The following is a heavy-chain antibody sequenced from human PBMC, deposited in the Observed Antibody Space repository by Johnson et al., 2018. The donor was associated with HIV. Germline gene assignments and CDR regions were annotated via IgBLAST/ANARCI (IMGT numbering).Heavy chain of an antibody. CDR2: ISWNSGSI. D-gene: IGHD2-8*02. Sequence: VESGGGLVQPGRSLRLSCAASGFTFDDYAMHWVRQAPGKGLEWVSGISWNSGSIGYADSVKGRFTISRDNAKNSLYLQMNSLRAEDTAVYYCARGPSQLYWPDVAFDIWGQGTTVTVSS. V-gene: IGHV3-9*01. J-gene: IGHJ3*02. CDR1: GFTFDDYA. CDR3: ARGPSQLYWPDVAFDI.